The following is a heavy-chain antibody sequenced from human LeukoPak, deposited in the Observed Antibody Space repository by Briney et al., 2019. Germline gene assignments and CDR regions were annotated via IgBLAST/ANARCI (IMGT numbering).Heavy chain of an antibody. CDR2: IDPSGSET. J-gene: IGHJ4*02. Sequence: GESLKISCKASGYNFTSYWIGRVRQVSGKGLEWMGVIDPSGSETRYTPSFQGQVTISVDKALTTAYLQWNSLKASDTAMDYCASQTGMGLSGDYWGQGTLVTVSS. V-gene: IGHV5-51*01. CDR1: GYNFTSYW. CDR3: ASQTGMGLSGDY. D-gene: IGHD7-27*01.